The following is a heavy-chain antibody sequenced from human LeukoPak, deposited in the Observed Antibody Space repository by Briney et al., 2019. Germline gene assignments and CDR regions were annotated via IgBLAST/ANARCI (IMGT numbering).Heavy chain of an antibody. CDR3: AKESYYDSSGYSQH. CDR1: GFTFSNYS. CDR2: ISGSNSYI. V-gene: IGHV3-21*01. J-gene: IGHJ1*01. Sequence: GGSLRLSCAASGFTFSNYSMNWVRQAPGKGLGWVSSISGSNSYIYYADSVRGRFTISRDNAKNSLYLQMNSLRADDTAMYYCAKESYYDSSGYSQHWGQGTLVTVSS. D-gene: IGHD3-22*01.